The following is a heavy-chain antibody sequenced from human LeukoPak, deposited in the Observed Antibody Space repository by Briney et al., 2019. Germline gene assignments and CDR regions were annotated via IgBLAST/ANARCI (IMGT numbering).Heavy chain of an antibody. Sequence: ASVKVSCKASGYTFTSYYMHWVRRAPGQGLEWMGIINPSGGSTSYAQKFQGRVTMTRDMSTSTVYMELSSLRSEDTAVYYCARYTYYYGSGSYFSAFDIWGQGTMVTVSS. CDR1: GYTFTSYY. D-gene: IGHD3-10*01. CDR2: INPSGGST. J-gene: IGHJ3*02. V-gene: IGHV1-46*01. CDR3: ARYTYYYGSGSYFSAFDI.